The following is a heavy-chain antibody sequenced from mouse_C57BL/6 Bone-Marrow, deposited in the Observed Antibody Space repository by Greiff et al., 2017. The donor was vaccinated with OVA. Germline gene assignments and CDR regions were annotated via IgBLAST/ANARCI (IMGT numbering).Heavy chain of an antibody. CDR2: IWRGGST. J-gene: IGHJ4*01. V-gene: IGHV2-5*01. D-gene: IGHD1-1*01. CDR3: AKNPYGSSHYYAMDY. Sequence: VQLQQSGPGLVQPSQSLSITCTVSGFSLTSYGVHWVRQSPGKGLEWLGVIWRGGSTDYNAAFMSRLSITKDNSKSQVVFKMNSLQADDTAIYYCAKNPYGSSHYYAMDYWGQGTSVTVSS. CDR1: GFSLTSYG.